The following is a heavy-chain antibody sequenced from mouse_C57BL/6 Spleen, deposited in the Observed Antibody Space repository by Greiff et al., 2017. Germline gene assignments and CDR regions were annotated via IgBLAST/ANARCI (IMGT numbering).Heavy chain of an antibody. CDR3: ARTIYSLYFDY. V-gene: IGHV5-17*01. Sequence: VQLQQSGGGLVKPGGSLKLSCAASGFTFSDYGMHWVRQAPEKGLEWVAYISSGSSTIYYADTVKGRFTISRDNAKNTLFLQMTSLRSEDTAMYYCARTIYSLYFDYWGQGTTLTVSS. D-gene: IGHD2-1*01. CDR1: GFTFSDYG. J-gene: IGHJ2*01. CDR2: ISSGSSTI.